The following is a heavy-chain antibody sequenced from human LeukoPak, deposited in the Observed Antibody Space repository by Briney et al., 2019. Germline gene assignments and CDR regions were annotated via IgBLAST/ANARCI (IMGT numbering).Heavy chain of an antibody. CDR3: ARGTYGSGRGNYYMDV. Sequence: PGGSLRLSCAASGFTFSSYWMSWVRQAPGKGLEWVANIKQDGSEKYYVDSVKGRFTISRDNAKNSLYLQMNSLRAEDTAVYYCARGTYGSGRGNYYMDVWGKGTTVTVSS. CDR2: IKQDGSEK. V-gene: IGHV3-7*01. D-gene: IGHD3-10*01. J-gene: IGHJ6*03. CDR1: GFTFSSYW.